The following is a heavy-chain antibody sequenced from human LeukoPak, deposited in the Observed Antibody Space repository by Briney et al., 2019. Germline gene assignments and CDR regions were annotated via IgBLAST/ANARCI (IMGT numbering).Heavy chain of an antibody. Sequence: GGSLRLSCAASEFIFSSYGMHWVRQAPGKGLEWVAVIWYDGNNKYYAESVKGRFTISRDNSKNTLYLQMNNLRAEDTAVYYCAREVGAYFEYWGQGTLVTVSS. J-gene: IGHJ4*02. V-gene: IGHV3-33*01. CDR1: EFIFSSYG. D-gene: IGHD3-10*01. CDR3: AREVGAYFEY. CDR2: IWYDGNNK.